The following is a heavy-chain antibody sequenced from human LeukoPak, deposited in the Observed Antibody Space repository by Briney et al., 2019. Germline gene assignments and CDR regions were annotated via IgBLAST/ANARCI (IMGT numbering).Heavy chain of an antibody. Sequence: GGSLRLSCAASGFTFSSYWMHWVRQAPGKGLVWVSRINSDGSSTSYADSVKGRFTISRDNAKNTPYLQMNSLRAEDTAVYYCARDRRIQLWALTDYWGQGTLVTVSS. V-gene: IGHV3-74*01. CDR2: INSDGSST. CDR3: ARDRRIQLWALTDY. CDR1: GFTFSSYW. J-gene: IGHJ4*02. D-gene: IGHD5-18*01.